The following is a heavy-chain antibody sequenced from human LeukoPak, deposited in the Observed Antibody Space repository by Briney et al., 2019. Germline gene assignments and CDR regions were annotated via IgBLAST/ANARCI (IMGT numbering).Heavy chain of an antibody. CDR1: GYTFTGYY. J-gene: IGHJ4*02. CDR2: INPNSGDT. D-gene: IGHD2-15*01. CDR3: ARGVVVVAATQMDY. V-gene: IGHV1-2*06. Sequence: GASVKVSCKASGYTFTGYYVDWVGQAPGQGLEWMGRINPNSGDTNYAQTFQSRVTMSRYTSISTAYMELSRLTSDDTAVYYCARGVVVVAATQMDYWGQGTLVTVSS.